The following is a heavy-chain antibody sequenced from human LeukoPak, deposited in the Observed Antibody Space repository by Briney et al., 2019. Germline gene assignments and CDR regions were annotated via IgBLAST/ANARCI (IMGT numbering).Heavy chain of an antibody. Sequence: GASVKVSCKASGYTFTSYGISWVRQAPGQGLEWMGGIIPIFGMPNYAQKFQGRVTIIADESTSTAYMELSSLRSDDTAVYYCAREGPNSNSSPHWFDPWGQGTLVTVSS. J-gene: IGHJ5*02. D-gene: IGHD6-6*01. CDR1: GYTFTSYG. CDR3: AREGPNSNSSPHWFDP. V-gene: IGHV1-69*13. CDR2: IIPIFGMP.